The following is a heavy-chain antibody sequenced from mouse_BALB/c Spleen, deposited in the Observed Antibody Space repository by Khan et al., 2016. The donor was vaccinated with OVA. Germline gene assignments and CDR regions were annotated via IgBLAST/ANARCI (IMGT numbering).Heavy chain of an antibody. CDR3: ARLYAMDY. CDR2: ISSGGSYT. Sequence: MQLEEPGGDLVKPGGSLKLSCAASGFTFSSYGMSWVRQTPDKRLEWVATISSGGSYTYYPDSVKGRFTISRDNAKNTLYLQMSSLKSEDTAMYYCARLYAMDYWGQGTSVTVSS. V-gene: IGHV5-6*01. CDR1: GFTFSSYG. J-gene: IGHJ4*01.